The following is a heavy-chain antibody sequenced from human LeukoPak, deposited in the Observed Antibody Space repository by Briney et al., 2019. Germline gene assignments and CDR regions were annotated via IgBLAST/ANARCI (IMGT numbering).Heavy chain of an antibody. CDR2: ISGSGGST. V-gene: IGHV3-23*01. D-gene: IGHD3-22*01. Sequence: GGSLRLSCAASGFTFSSYAMSWVRQAPGKGLEWISAISGSGGSTYYADSVKGRFTISRDNSKNTLYLQMNSLRAEDTAVYYCAKDGVTYYYDSSGLYYFDYWGQGTLVTVPS. CDR1: GFTFSSYA. J-gene: IGHJ4*02. CDR3: AKDGVTYYYDSSGLYYFDY.